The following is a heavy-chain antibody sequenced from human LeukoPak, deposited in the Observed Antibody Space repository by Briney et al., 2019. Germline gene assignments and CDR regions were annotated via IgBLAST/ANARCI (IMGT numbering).Heavy chain of an antibody. J-gene: IGHJ4*02. CDR1: GFTVSSNY. D-gene: IGHD2-15*01. Sequence: GGSLRLSCAASGFTVSSNYMSWARQAPGKGLEWVSVMYSDGSTYYTDSVKGRFTISRDNSKNTLYLQMNSLRAEDTAVYYCARDVGYCSGGGCYVGYFDYWGQGTLVTVSS. CDR2: MYSDGST. CDR3: ARDVGYCSGGGCYVGYFDY. V-gene: IGHV3-66*01.